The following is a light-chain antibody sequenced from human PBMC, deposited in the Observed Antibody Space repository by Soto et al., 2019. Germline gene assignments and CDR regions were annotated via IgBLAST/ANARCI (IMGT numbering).Light chain of an antibody. CDR2: AAT. Sequence: DIQLTQSPSSQSASVEDRVTITSRESQSIATYLNWYQQRPGKAPKLLIYAATRLQSGVPSRFSGSGSGTDFTLTITSLQPEDFAIYFCQQSYSDPRTFGQGTRVEIK. CDR3: QQSYSDPRT. J-gene: IGKJ1*01. CDR1: QSIATY. V-gene: IGKV1-39*01.